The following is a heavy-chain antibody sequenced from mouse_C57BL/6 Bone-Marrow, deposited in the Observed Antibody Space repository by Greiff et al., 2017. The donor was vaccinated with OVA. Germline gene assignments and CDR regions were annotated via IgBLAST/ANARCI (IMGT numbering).Heavy chain of an antibody. J-gene: IGHJ3*01. CDR3: ARPYGNYAWFAY. V-gene: IGHV1-52*01. CDR2: IDTSDSET. D-gene: IGHD2-10*02. Sequence: VQLQQPGAELVRPGSSVKLSCKASGYTFTSYWMHWVKQRPIQGLEWIGNIDTSDSETHYNQKLKGQATLTVDKSSSTAYMQLSSLTSEDSAVYYCARPYGNYAWFAYWGKGTLVTVSA. CDR1: GYTFTSYW.